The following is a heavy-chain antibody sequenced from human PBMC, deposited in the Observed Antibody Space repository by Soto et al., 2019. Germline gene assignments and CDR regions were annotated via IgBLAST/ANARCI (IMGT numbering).Heavy chain of an antibody. CDR2: IYYSGST. CDR1: GGSVSSGSYY. J-gene: IGHJ5*02. V-gene: IGHV4-61*01. CDR3: ARGITMVRGAGGNWFDP. Sequence: QVQLQESGPGLVKPSETLSLTCTVSGGSVSSGSYYWSWIRQPPGKGLEWIGYIYYSGSTNYNPSLKIRVTITVDTSKNQFSLKLSSVTAADTAVYYCARGITMVRGAGGNWFDPWGQGTLVTVSS. D-gene: IGHD3-10*01.